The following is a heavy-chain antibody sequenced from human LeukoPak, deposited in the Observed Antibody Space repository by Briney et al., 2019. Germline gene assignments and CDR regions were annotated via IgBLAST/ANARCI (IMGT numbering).Heavy chain of an antibody. D-gene: IGHD3-22*01. J-gene: IGHJ4*02. CDR1: GGTFSSYA. CDR3: AREAYYDSRRDFDY. V-gene: IGHV1-69*13. Sequence: ASVKVSCKASGGTFSSYAISWVRQAPGQGLEWMGGIIPIFGTANYAQKFQGRVTITADESTSTAYMELSSLRSEDTAVYYCAREAYYDSRRDFDYWGQGTLVTVSS. CDR2: IIPIFGTA.